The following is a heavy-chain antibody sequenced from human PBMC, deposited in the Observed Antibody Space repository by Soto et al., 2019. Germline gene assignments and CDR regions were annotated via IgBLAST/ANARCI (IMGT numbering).Heavy chain of an antibody. D-gene: IGHD3-9*01. CDR2: IIPIFGTA. CDR3: ARGDYDILNGYLDY. V-gene: IGHV1-69*13. CDR1: GGTFSIYA. Sequence: SVKVSFKASGGTFSIYAISWLRQAPGQGLEWMGGIIPIFGTANYAQKFQGRVTITADESTSTAYMELSSLRSEDTAVYYCARGDYDILNGYLDYWGKRPMVTVSS. J-gene: IGHJ4*02.